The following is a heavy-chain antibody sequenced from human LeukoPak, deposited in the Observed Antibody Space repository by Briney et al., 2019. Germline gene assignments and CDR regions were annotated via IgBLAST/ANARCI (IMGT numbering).Heavy chain of an antibody. CDR2: IIPIFVTA. CDR1: GGTFSSYA. V-gene: IGHV1-69*05. D-gene: IGHD2-15*01. Sequence: SVKVSCKASGGTFSSYAISWVRQAPGQGLEWMGGIIPIFVTANYAQKFQGRVTITTDESTSTAYMELSSLRSEDTAVYYCARGYCSGGSCYFRNWGQGTLVTVSS. J-gene: IGHJ4*02. CDR3: ARGYCSGGSCYFRN.